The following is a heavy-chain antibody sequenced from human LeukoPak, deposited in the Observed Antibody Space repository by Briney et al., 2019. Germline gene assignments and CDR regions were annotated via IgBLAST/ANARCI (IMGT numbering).Heavy chain of an antibody. Sequence: GGSLRLSRAASGFTFSSYSMNWVRQAPGKGLEWVSSISSSSSYIYYADSVKGRFTISRDNAKNSLYLQMNSLRAEDTAVYYCARVDWDDRDYYYYMDVWGKGTTVTVSS. CDR1: GFTFSSYS. CDR2: ISSSSSYI. D-gene: IGHD1-1*01. J-gene: IGHJ6*03. V-gene: IGHV3-21*01. CDR3: ARVDWDDRDYYYYMDV.